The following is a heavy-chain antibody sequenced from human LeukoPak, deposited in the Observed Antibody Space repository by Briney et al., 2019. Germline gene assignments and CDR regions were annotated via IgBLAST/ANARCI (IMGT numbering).Heavy chain of an antibody. CDR1: GFTFSTYA. D-gene: IGHD2-2*03. V-gene: IGHV3-53*01. J-gene: IGHJ4*02. Sequence: GGSLRLSCAASGFTFSTYAISWVRQAPGKGLEWVSVIYSGGSTYYADSVKGRFTISRDNSKNTLYLQMNSLRAEDTAVYYCARSPGGYCSSTSCFHFDYWGQGTLVTVSS. CDR2: IYSGGST. CDR3: ARSPGGYCSSTSCFHFDY.